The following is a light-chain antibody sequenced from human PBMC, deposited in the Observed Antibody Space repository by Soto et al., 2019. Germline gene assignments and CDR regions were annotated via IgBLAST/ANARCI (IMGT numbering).Light chain of an antibody. CDR3: SSYTSXSTLV. CDR1: SSDVGGYNY. CDR2: DVS. V-gene: IGLV2-14*01. Sequence: QSVLTQPASVSGSPGQSITISCTGTSSDVGGYNYVSWYQQHPGKAPKLMIYDVSNRPSGVSNRFSGSKSGNTASLTISGLQAEDEADYYCSSYTSXSTLVFGTGTKVTVL. J-gene: IGLJ1*01.